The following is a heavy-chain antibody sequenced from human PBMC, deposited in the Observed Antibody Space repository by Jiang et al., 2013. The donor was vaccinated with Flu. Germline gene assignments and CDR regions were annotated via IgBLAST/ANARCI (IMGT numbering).Heavy chain of an antibody. CDR1: GFSLRTSGMC. D-gene: IGHD3-3*01. Sequence: KPTQTLTLTCIFSGFSLRTSGMCVSWIRQAPGKALEWLALTDWDEDKYSTSLKTRLSISKDTSKNXVVLTMTNMDPVDTATYYCVRGTHAGTLQFLEWFIPRVDYFDY. J-gene: IGHJ4*01. CDR3: VRGTHAGTLQFLEWFIPRVDYFDY. CDR2: TDWDED. V-gene: IGHV2-70*01.